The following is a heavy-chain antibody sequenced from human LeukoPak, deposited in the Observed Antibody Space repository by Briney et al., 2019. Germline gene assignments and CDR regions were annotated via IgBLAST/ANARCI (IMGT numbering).Heavy chain of an antibody. V-gene: IGHV3-23*01. J-gene: IGHJ3*02. D-gene: IGHD7-27*01. CDR2: ISGSGGST. Sequence: HPGGSLRLSCAASGFTFSSYGIHWVRQAPGKGLEWGSAISGSGGSTYYADSVEGRFTISTDNSKNTLFLEMNSLRPEDTAVYYCVKETGDLGQGGFEIWGQGTTVTVSS. CDR1: GFTFSSYG. CDR3: VKETGDLGQGGFEI.